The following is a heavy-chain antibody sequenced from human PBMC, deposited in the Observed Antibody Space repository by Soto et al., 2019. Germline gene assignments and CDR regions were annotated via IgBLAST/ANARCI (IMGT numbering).Heavy chain of an antibody. D-gene: IGHD6-6*01. V-gene: IGHV4-59*01. CDR2: IYYSGST. Sequence: SXTLWLSCTVSGGTIVSYDGSWIRQPPGKGLEWIGYIYYSGSTNYNPSLKSRVTISVDTSKNQFSLKLSSVTAADTAVYYCAREEQLAGIGYWGQGTLVTVSS. CDR1: GGTIVSYD. J-gene: IGHJ4*02. CDR3: AREEQLAGIGY.